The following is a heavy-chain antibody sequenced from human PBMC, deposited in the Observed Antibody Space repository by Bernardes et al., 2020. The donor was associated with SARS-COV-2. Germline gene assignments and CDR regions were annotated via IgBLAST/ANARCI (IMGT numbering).Heavy chain of an antibody. CDR3: ARAKGGYWYFDL. CDR1: GFTFSSYG. Sequence: SLRLSCAASGFTFSSYGMHWVRQAPGKGLEWVAVIWYDGSNKYYADSVKGRFTISRDNSKNTLYLQMNSLRAEDTAVYYCARAKGGYWYFDLWGRGTLVTVSS. CDR2: IWYDGSNK. V-gene: IGHV3-33*01. J-gene: IGHJ2*01. D-gene: IGHD2-15*01.